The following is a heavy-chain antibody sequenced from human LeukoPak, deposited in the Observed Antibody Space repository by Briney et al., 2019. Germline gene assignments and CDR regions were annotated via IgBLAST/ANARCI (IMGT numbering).Heavy chain of an antibody. CDR2: TYYRSKWYN. Sequence: SQTLSLTCAISGDSVSSNRASWTWIRQSPSRGLEWLGRTYYRSKWYNDYAVSLKSRISINPDTSKNQFSLQLNSVTPEDTAVYYCSRSDGASDFDYWGQGTLVTVSS. V-gene: IGHV6-1*01. D-gene: IGHD5-24*01. J-gene: IGHJ4*02. CDR1: GDSVSSNRAS. CDR3: SRSDGASDFDY.